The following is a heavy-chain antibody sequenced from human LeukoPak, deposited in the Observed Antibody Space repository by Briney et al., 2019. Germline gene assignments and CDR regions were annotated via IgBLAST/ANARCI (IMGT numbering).Heavy chain of an antibody. Sequence: GGSLRLSCAASEFTFSSYSMNWVRQAPGKGLEWVSSISSSSSYIYYADSVKGRFTISRDNAKNSLYLQMNSLRAEDTAVYYCAREFYGIAAAGSLNYYYMDVWGKGTTVTISS. CDR3: AREFYGIAAAGSLNYYYMDV. V-gene: IGHV3-21*01. CDR1: EFTFSSYS. D-gene: IGHD6-13*01. J-gene: IGHJ6*03. CDR2: ISSSSSYI.